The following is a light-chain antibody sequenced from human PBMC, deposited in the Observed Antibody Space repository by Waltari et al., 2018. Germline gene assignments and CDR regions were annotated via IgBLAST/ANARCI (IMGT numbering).Light chain of an antibody. V-gene: IGKV1-39*01. Sequence: DIQITQSPSSMSASVGDRVTIICRASQSISSYLNWYQQKPGTAPKLLIYAASSLQSGVPYRFGGSGSGTDFTLTISSLQPEAFATYYCQQSYSTLWTFGQGTKVEIK. CDR1: QSISSY. J-gene: IGKJ1*01. CDR2: AAS. CDR3: QQSYSTLWT.